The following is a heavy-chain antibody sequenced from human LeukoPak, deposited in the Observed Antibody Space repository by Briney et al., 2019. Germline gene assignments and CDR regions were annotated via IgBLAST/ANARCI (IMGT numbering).Heavy chain of an antibody. CDR2: ISYDGSNK. V-gene: IGHV3-30-3*01. Sequence: PGGSLRLSCAASGFTLSSYAIHCVRQPPGNGLEWVALISYDGSNKYYADSGKGRFTISRDNSKNTLYLQMNSLRAEDTDVYYCARSPPTSRGVVRFDYWGQGTLVTVSS. CDR1: GFTLSSYA. CDR3: ARSPPTSRGVVRFDY. D-gene: IGHD3-3*01. J-gene: IGHJ4*02.